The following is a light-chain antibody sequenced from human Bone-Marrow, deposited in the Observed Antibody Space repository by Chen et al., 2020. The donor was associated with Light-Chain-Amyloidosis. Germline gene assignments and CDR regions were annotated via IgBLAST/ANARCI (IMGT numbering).Light chain of an antibody. CDR3: QVWDRSSDRPV. CDR2: DDS. V-gene: IGLV3-21*02. CDR1: NIGSTS. Sequence: SYVLTQPSSVSVAPGQTATIACGGNNIGSTSVHWYQQTPGQAPLLVGYDDSDRPSGIPERLSGSKSGNTATLTISRVEAGDEADYYCQVWDRSSDRPVFGGGTKLTFL. J-gene: IGLJ3*02.